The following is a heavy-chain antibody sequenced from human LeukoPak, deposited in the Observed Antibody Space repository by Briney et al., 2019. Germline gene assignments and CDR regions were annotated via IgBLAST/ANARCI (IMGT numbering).Heavy chain of an antibody. J-gene: IGHJ4*02. CDR1: GFAFSNYE. CDR2: IGTGDNK. Sequence: PGGSLRLSCEASGFAFSNYEMNWVRQAPGKGLEWISYIGTGDNKHYADSIKRRFTTSRDDAKNSLFLEMHSLEADDTAVYYCATEQIIRRGDCNDYWGQGTLVTVSS. CDR3: ATEQIIRRGDCNDY. D-gene: IGHD2-21*02. V-gene: IGHV3-48*03.